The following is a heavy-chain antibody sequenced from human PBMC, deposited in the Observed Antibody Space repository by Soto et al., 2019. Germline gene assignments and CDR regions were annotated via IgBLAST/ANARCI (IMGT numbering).Heavy chain of an antibody. Sequence: GVPLRHSYAASGFTFSDYYMSWIRQAPGKGLEWVSYISSSGSTIYYADSVKGRFTISRDNAKNSLYLQMNSLRAEDTAVYYCAREAPVTTFDYWGQGTLVTVSS. CDR2: ISSSGSTI. CDR1: GFTFSDYY. J-gene: IGHJ4*02. D-gene: IGHD4-17*01. V-gene: IGHV3-11*01. CDR3: AREAPVTTFDY.